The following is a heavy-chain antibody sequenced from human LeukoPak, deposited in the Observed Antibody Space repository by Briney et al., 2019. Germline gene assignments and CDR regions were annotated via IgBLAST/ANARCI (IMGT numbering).Heavy chain of an antibody. CDR3: AKDGGRYFDWLLSPLDY. J-gene: IGHJ4*02. V-gene: IGHV3-23*01. Sequence: GALRLSCAASGFTFSSYDMSWVRQAPGKGLEWVSGLSGTGTSTYYVDSVKGRFIISRDNSKNTLYLQMNSLRAEDTAVYYCAKDGGRYFDWLLSPLDYWGQGTLVTVSS. D-gene: IGHD3-9*01. CDR1: GFTFSSYD. CDR2: LSGTGTST.